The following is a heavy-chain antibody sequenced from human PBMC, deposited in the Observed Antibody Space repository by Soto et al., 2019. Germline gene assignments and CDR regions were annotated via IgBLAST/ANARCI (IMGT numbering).Heavy chain of an antibody. J-gene: IGHJ5*02. Sequence: GASLKISCKGSGYSFTSYWISWVRQMPGKGLEWMGRIDPSDSYTNYSPSFQGHVTISADKTISTAYLQWSSLKASDTAMYYCARLTDSSSWYIGWFDPWGQGTLVTVS. CDR1: GYSFTSYW. CDR2: IDPSDSYT. D-gene: IGHD6-13*01. CDR3: ARLTDSSSWYIGWFDP. V-gene: IGHV5-10-1*01.